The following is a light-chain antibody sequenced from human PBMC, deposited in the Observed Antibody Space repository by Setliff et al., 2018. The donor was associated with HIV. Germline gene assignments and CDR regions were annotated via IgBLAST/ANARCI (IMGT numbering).Light chain of an antibody. J-gene: IGLJ1*01. Sequence: QSALTQPASVSGSPGQSITISCTGTSSDVGSYNLVSWYQQRPGKAPKLIMYEVTKWPSGISDRFSGSNSGNTASLTISGLQADDEADYYCCSYGSSDTFVFGTGTKV. CDR3: CSYGSSDTFV. CDR1: SSDVGSYNL. V-gene: IGLV2-23*02. CDR2: EVT.